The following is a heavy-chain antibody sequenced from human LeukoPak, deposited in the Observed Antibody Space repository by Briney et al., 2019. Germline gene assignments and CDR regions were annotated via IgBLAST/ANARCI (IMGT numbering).Heavy chain of an antibody. CDR1: GGSISSYY. CDR3: ARSQSRYCSSTSCPGRNYYYYYYMDV. Sequence: PSETLSLPRTVSGGSISSYYWSWIRQPPGKGLEWIGYIYTSWSTNYYPSLKSRVTISVDPSKNQFSLKLSSVTAADTAVYYCARSQSRYCSSTSCPGRNYYYYYYMDVWGKGTTVTVSS. J-gene: IGHJ6*03. D-gene: IGHD2-2*01. V-gene: IGHV4-4*08. CDR2: IYTSWST.